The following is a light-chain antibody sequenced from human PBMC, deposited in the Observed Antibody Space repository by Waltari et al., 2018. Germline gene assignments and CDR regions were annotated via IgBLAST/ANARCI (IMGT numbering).Light chain of an antibody. Sequence: QSALTQPASVSGSPGPSITISCPGTSSAVGNYKRVSWYQQHPGKAPKLMIYVVSKRPSGVSDRFSGSKSGDMASLTISGLQPEDEAEYFCSSYAGSSKGVFGGGTKVTVL. V-gene: IGLV2-23*02. CDR2: VVS. CDR1: SSAVGNYKR. J-gene: IGLJ2*01. CDR3: SSYAGSSKGV.